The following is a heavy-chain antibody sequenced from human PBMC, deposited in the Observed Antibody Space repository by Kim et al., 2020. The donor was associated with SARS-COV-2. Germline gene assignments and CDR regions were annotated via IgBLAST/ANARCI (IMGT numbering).Heavy chain of an antibody. D-gene: IGHD4-17*01. Sequence: PSLKWRVTISVDTSKNQFSLKLSSVTAADTAVYYCARGPTVTTRYYYGMDVWGQGTTVTVSS. CDR3: ARGPTVTTRYYYGMDV. J-gene: IGHJ6*02. V-gene: IGHV4-34*01.